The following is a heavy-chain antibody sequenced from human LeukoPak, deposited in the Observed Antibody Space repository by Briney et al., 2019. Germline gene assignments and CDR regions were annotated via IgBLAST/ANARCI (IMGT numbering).Heavy chain of an antibody. CDR2: ISYDGSNK. CDR1: GFTFSDYY. D-gene: IGHD1-20*01. Sequence: GGSLRLSCAASGFTFSDYYMSWIRQAPGKGLEWVAVISYDGSNKYYADSVKGRFTISRDNSKNTLYPQMNSLRAEDTAVYYCARDLHTYNWSAFDIWGQGTMVTVSS. CDR3: ARDLHTYNWSAFDI. J-gene: IGHJ3*02. V-gene: IGHV3-30*03.